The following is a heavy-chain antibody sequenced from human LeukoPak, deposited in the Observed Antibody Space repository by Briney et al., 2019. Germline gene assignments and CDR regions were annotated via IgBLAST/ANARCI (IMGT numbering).Heavy chain of an antibody. J-gene: IGHJ3*02. D-gene: IGHD1-14*01. CDR1: GFTFSSYS. Sequence: PGGSLRLSCAASGFTFSSYSMNWVRQAPGKGLEWVSSISSSSSYIYYADSVKGRFTISRDNAKNSLYLQMNSLRAEDTAVYYCASVTGRIDAFDIWGQGTMVTVSS. CDR3: ASVTGRIDAFDI. V-gene: IGHV3-21*01. CDR2: ISSSSSYI.